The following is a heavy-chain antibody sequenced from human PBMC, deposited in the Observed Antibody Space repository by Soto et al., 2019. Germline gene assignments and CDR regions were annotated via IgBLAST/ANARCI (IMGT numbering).Heavy chain of an antibody. CDR3: ARDYHSGSYYLGVY. CDR2: INTGNGNT. J-gene: IGHJ4*02. D-gene: IGHD1-26*01. Sequence: QVQLVQSGAEEKKPGASLKVSCMTSGYIFTDYVIHWVRQAPGQRPEWMGRINTGNGNTKYSQTFQDRITITRDTSASTVYMELSSLRSVDTAVYYCARDYHSGSYYLGVYWGQGTLVTVSS. V-gene: IGHV1-3*05. CDR1: GYIFTDYV.